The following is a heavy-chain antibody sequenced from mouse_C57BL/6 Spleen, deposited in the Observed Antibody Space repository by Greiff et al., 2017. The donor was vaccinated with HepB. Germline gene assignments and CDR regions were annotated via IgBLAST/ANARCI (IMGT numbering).Heavy chain of an antibody. J-gene: IGHJ4*01. CDR3: ARDPLPDYDVDY. CDR2: ISDGGSYT. D-gene: IGHD2-4*01. CDR1: GFTFSSYA. Sequence: EVHLVESGGGLVKPGASLKLSCAASGFTFSSYAMSWVRQTPEKRLEWVATISDGGSYTYYPDNVKGRFTISRDNAKNNLYLQMSHLKSEDTAMYYCARDPLPDYDVDYWGQGTSVTVSS. V-gene: IGHV5-4*01.